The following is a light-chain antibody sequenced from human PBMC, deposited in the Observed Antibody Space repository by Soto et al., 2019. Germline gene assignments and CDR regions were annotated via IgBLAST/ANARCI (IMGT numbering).Light chain of an antibody. Sequence: DIQMTQSPSTLSASVGDRVTITCRASQSISSWLAWYQQKPGTAPKLLIYKASSLQSGVPSRFSGSGSGTEFTLTISSLQHDDFATYYCQQDSSYPYTFGQGTKLEIK. CDR3: QQDSSYPYT. CDR1: QSISSW. V-gene: IGKV1-5*03. J-gene: IGKJ2*01. CDR2: KAS.